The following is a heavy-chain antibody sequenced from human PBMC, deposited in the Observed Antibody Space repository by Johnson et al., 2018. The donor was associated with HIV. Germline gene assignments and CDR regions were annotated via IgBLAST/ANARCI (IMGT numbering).Heavy chain of an antibody. Sequence: QVRLVESGGGVVQPGRSLRLSCAASGFTFSSYGMHWVRQAPGKGLEWVAVIYSGGSTYYADSVKGRFTISRDNSKNTLNLEMDGLKDEDTGLYYCVKDRGSPGVPAALDVWGQGTKVIVSS. D-gene: IGHD1-26*01. CDR1: GFTFSSYG. CDR3: VKDRGSPGVPAALDV. V-gene: IGHV3-NL1*01. J-gene: IGHJ3*01. CDR2: IYSGGST.